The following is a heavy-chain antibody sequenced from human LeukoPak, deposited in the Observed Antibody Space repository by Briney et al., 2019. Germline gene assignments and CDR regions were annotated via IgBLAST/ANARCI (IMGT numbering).Heavy chain of an antibody. CDR1: GFTFSSYE. D-gene: IGHD2/OR15-2a*01. J-gene: IGHJ6*02. CDR3: ARVLFNYYYYGMDV. CDR2: ISGNGTTI. Sequence: GGSLRLSCAASGFTFSSYEMNWVRQAPGKGLEWVSYISGNGTTIKYADSVKGRFTISRDNAKNSLYLQMNSLRAEDTAVYYCARVLFNYYYYGMDVWGQGTTVTVSS. V-gene: IGHV3-48*03.